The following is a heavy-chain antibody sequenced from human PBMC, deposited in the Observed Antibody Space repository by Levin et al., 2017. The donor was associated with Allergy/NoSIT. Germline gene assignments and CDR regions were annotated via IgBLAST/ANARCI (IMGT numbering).Heavy chain of an antibody. Sequence: SETLSLTCAVYGGSFSGYYWSWIRQPPGKGLEWIGEINHSGSTNYNPSLKSRVTISVDTSKNQFSLKLSSVTAADTAVYYCARGVAAAGRYYYYMDVWGKGTTVTVSS. D-gene: IGHD6-13*01. V-gene: IGHV4-34*01. J-gene: IGHJ6*03. CDR3: ARGVAAAGRYYYYMDV. CDR2: INHSGST. CDR1: GGSFSGYY.